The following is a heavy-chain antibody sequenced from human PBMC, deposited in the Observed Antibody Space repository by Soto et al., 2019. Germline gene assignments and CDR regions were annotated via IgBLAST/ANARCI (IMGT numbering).Heavy chain of an antibody. CDR3: AKDLYRTWELLPDY. D-gene: IGHD1-26*01. CDR2: IYSGGTT. Sequence: GGSLRLSCAASGFTVSSNYMSWVRQAPGKGLEWVSVIYSGGTTYYADSVKGRFTISRDNSKNTLYLQMNSLRAEDTAVYYCAKDLYRTWELLPDYWGQGTLVTVSS. CDR1: GFTVSSNY. V-gene: IGHV3-66*02. J-gene: IGHJ4*02.